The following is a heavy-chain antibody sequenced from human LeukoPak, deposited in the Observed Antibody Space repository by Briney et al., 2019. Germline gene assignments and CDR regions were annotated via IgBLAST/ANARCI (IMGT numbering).Heavy chain of an antibody. CDR2: INHSGST. D-gene: IGHD2/OR15-2a*01. V-gene: IGHV4-34*01. J-gene: IGHJ6*02. Sequence: PSGTLSLTCAVYGGSFSGYYWSWIRQPPGKGLEWIGEINHSGSTNYNPSLKSRVTISVDTSKNQFSLKLSSVTAADTAVYYCARGPFPNYYYGMDVWGQGTTVTVSS. CDR1: GGSFSGYY. CDR3: ARGPFPNYYYGMDV.